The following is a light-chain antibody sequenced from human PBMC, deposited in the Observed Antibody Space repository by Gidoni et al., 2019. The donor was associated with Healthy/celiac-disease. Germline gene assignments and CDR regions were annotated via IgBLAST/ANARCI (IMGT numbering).Light chain of an antibody. CDR1: QSVSSY. CDR3: QQRSNWPPALT. CDR2: DVS. V-gene: IGKV3-11*01. Sequence: EIVLTQSPATLSWSPGERATLSCRASQSVSSYLAWYQQKPGQAPRLLIYDVSNRATGIPARFSGSGSGTDFTLTISSLEPEDFAVYYCQQRSNWPPALTFGGGTKVEIK. J-gene: IGKJ4*01.